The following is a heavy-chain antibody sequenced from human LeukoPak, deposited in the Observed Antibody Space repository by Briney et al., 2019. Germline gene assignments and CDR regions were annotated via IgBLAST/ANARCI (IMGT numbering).Heavy chain of an antibody. CDR1: GYTFTSYD. J-gene: IGHJ4*02. D-gene: IGHD3-22*01. CDR2: MNPNSGNT. Sequence: ASVKVSCKASGYTFTSYDINWVRQAAGQGLEWMGWMNPNSGNTGYAQKFQGRVTVTRNTSISSAYMELSSLRSDDTAVYYCARDRPYYYDSSGSFFDYWGQGTLVTVSS. V-gene: IGHV1-8*01. CDR3: ARDRPYYYDSSGSFFDY.